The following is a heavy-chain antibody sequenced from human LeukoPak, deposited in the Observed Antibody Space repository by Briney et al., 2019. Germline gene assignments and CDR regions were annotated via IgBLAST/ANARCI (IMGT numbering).Heavy chain of an antibody. Sequence: ASVKVSCKASGYTFTGYYVHWVRQAPGQGLEWMGWINPNSGGTNYAQKFQGRVTMTRDTSISTAYMELSRLRSDDTAVYYCARVAAPDPPYYFDYWGQGTLVTVSS. V-gene: IGHV1-2*02. D-gene: IGHD1-14*01. CDR3: ARVAAPDPPYYFDY. CDR1: GYTFTGYY. CDR2: INPNSGGT. J-gene: IGHJ4*02.